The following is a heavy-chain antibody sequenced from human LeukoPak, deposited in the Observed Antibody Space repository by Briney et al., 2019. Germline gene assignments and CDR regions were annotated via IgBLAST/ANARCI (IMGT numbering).Heavy chain of an antibody. D-gene: IGHD2-15*01. J-gene: IGHJ6*02. CDR1: GGSISSYY. CDR2: IYYSGST. Sequence: SETLSLTCTVSGGSISSYYWGWIRQPPGKGLEWIGSIYYSGSTYYNPSLKSRVTISVDTSKNQFSLKLSSLTAADTAVYYCARVVCSGGACSPLVPPYYYRMDVWGQGTTVTVSS. V-gene: IGHV4-39*07. CDR3: ARVVCSGGACSPLVPPYYYRMDV.